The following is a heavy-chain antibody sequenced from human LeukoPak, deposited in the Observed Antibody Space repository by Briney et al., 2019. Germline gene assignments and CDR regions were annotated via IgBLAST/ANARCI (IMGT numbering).Heavy chain of an antibody. CDR1: GYSISSGYY. V-gene: IGHV4-38-2*02. D-gene: IGHD6-13*01. J-gene: IGHJ5*02. Sequence: SETLSLTCTVSGYSISSGYYWGWIRQPPGKGLEWIATIYHTGSTYYNPSLKSRVTISVDTSKNQFSLKLSSVTAADTAVYYCATSRSSNWFDPWGQGTLVTVSS. CDR2: IYHTGST. CDR3: ATSRSSNWFDP.